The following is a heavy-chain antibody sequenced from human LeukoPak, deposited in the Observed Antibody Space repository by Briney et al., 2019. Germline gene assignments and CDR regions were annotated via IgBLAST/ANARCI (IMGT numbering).Heavy chain of an antibody. CDR3: AKAREGVAGTFYFDY. J-gene: IGHJ4*02. D-gene: IGHD6-19*01. CDR1: GFTFSSYG. Sequence: GGSLRLSCAASGFTFSSYGMHWVRQAPGKGLEWVAFIRYDGSNKYYADSVKGRFTISRDNSKNTLYLQMNSLRAEDTAVYYCAKAREGVAGTFYFDYWGQGTLVTVSS. CDR2: IRYDGSNK. V-gene: IGHV3-30*02.